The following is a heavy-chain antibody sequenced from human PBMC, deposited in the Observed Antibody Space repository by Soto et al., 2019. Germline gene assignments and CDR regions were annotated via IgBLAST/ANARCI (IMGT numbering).Heavy chain of an antibody. V-gene: IGHV3-23*01. CDR3: AKDYAKAYDSSGYYTNYFDY. CDR2: ISGSGGST. D-gene: IGHD3-22*01. J-gene: IGHJ4*02. CDR1: GFTFSSYA. Sequence: PGGSLRLSCAASGFTFSSYAMSWVRQAPGKGLEWVSAISGSGGSTYYADSVKGRFTISRDNSKNTLYLQMNSLRAEDTAVYYCAKDYAKAYDSSGYYTNYFDYWGQGTLVTVSS.